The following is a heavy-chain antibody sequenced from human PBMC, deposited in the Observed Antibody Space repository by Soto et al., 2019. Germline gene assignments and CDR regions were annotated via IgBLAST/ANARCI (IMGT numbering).Heavy chain of an antibody. J-gene: IGHJ6*02. Sequence: EVQLVESGGGLVQPGRSLRLSCAASGFTFDDYAMHWVRQAPGKGLEWVSGISWNSGSIGYADSVKGRFTISRDNAQNSLYLQMTSLRAEDTALYYCAKEQEELTYYYYGMDVWGQGTTVTVSS. V-gene: IGHV3-9*01. D-gene: IGHD3-9*01. CDR2: ISWNSGSI. CDR3: AKEQEELTYYYYGMDV. CDR1: GFTFDDYA.